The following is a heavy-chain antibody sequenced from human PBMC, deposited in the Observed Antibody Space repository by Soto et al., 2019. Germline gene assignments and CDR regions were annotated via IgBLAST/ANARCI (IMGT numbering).Heavy chain of an antibody. CDR1: GYSFAGYW. V-gene: IGHV5-10-1*01. CDR3: ARQIYDSDTGPNFQYYFDS. Sequence: GESLKISCKGSGYSFAGYWITWVRQKPGKGLEWMGRIDPSDSQTYYSPSFRGHVTISATKSITTVFLQWSSLRASDTAMYYCARQIYDSDTGPNFQYYFDSWSQGTPVTVSS. J-gene: IGHJ4*02. D-gene: IGHD3-22*01. CDR2: IDPSDSQT.